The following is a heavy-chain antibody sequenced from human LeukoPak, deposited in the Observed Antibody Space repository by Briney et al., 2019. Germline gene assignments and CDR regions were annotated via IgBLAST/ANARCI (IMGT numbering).Heavy chain of an antibody. V-gene: IGHV3-74*01. D-gene: IGHD6-19*01. J-gene: IGHJ4*02. CDR3: ASDRGAGTGLFDY. Sequence: VGSLRLSCAVSGLTFSSYWMHWVRQAPGKGLVWVSRINSDGSSTSYADSVKGRFTISRDNAKNTLYLQMNSLRAEDTAVYYCASDRGAGTGLFDYWGQGTLVTVSS. CDR2: INSDGSST. CDR1: GLTFSSYW.